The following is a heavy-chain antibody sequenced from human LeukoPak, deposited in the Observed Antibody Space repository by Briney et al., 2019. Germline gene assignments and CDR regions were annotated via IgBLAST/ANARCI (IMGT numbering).Heavy chain of an antibody. CDR1: GGSISSGGYS. Sequence: KPSETLSLTCAVSGGSISSGGYSCSWIRQPPGKGLEWIGYIYHSGSTYYNPSLKSRATISEDMSKNQFSLKVRSVTAADTAVYYCARSTCGWSYFDHWGQGILVTVSS. CDR2: IYHSGST. D-gene: IGHD6-19*01. J-gene: IGHJ4*02. V-gene: IGHV4-30-2*02. CDR3: ARSTCGWSYFDH.